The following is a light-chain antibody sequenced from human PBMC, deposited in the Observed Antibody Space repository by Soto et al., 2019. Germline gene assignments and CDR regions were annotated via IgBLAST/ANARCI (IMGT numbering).Light chain of an antibody. J-gene: IGKJ5*01. V-gene: IGKV1-12*01. CDR3: QQANSLPIT. CDR1: QCISSW. Sequence: DIQMTQSPSSVSAAVGDRVTITCRSSQCISSWLAWYQQKPGKAPKLLIYAASSLQSGVPSRFSGSGSGTDFTLTISSLQPEDFATYYCQQANSLPITFGQGTRLEIK. CDR2: AAS.